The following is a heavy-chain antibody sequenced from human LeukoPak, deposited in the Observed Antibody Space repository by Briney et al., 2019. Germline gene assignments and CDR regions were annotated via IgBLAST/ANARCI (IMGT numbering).Heavy chain of an antibody. V-gene: IGHV3-66*01. CDR1: GFTVSSNY. D-gene: IGHD3-10*01. J-gene: IGHJ4*02. Sequence: GGSLRLSCAASGFTVSSNYMSWVRQAPGEGLEWVSVIYSGGSTYYADSVKGRFTISRDNSKNTLYLQMNSLRAEDTAVYYCARGFYGSGKYYFDYWGQGTLVTVSS. CDR2: IYSGGST. CDR3: ARGFYGSGKYYFDY.